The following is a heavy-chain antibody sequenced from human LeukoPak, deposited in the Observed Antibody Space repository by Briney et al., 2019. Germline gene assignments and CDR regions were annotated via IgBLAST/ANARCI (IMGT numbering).Heavy chain of an antibody. D-gene: IGHD2-2*01. J-gene: IGHJ3*02. CDR1: GGSFSGYY. Sequence: SETLSLTCAVYGGSFSGYYWSWIRQPPGKGLEWIGEINHSGSTNYNPSLKSRVTISVDTSKNQFSLKLSSVTAADTAVYYCARGVVVVPAAIQFSLPVPTTVTKGPDAFDIWGQGTMVTVSS. CDR3: ARGVVVVPAAIQFSLPVPTTVTKGPDAFDI. V-gene: IGHV4-34*01. CDR2: INHSGST.